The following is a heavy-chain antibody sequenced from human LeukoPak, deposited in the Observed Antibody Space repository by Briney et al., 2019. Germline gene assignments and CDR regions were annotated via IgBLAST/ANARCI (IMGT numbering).Heavy chain of an antibody. CDR2: MYHNGST. J-gene: IGHJ6*03. V-gene: IGHV4-39*01. D-gene: IGHD3-10*01. CDR3: ARYLGYGSGEDGKVHSYYYYYMDV. Sequence: SETLSLTCTVSGGSISSYSYYWGWIRQPPGKGLEWIGSMYHNGSTYYNPSLKSRVTISVDTSKNQFSLKLSSVTAADTAVYYCARYLGYGSGEDGKVHSYYYYYMDVWGKGTTVTVSS. CDR1: GGSISSYSYY.